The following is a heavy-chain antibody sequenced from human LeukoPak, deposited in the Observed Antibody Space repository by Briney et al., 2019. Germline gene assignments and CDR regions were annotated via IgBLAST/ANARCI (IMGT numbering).Heavy chain of an antibody. D-gene: IGHD3-10*01. V-gene: IGHV3-7*01. CDR3: ARDYGSGSYTDY. CDR1: GFTFSSYW. Sequence: GGSLRLSCAASGFTFSSYWMSWVRQAPGKGLEWVANINKDGGEKYYVDSVKGRFTISRDNAKNSLYLQMNSLRAEDTAIYYCARDYGSGSYTDYWGQGTLVTVSS. CDR2: INKDGGEK. J-gene: IGHJ4*02.